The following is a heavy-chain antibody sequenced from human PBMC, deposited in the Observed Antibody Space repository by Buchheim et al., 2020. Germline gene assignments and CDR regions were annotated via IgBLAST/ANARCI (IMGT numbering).Heavy chain of an antibody. J-gene: IGHJ4*02. V-gene: IGHV3-33*01. CDR2: IWYDGSKK. CDR1: GFTFSTYG. D-gene: IGHD2-21*02. CDR3: ARADCGGDCYSDY. Sequence: QVQLEESGGGVVQPGTSLRLSCAASGFTFSTYGMHWVRQAPGKGLDWVAVIWYDGSKKYYADSVKGRFTVSRDNSKNTLYLQMNSLRAEDTAVYYCARADCGGDCYSDYWGQGTL.